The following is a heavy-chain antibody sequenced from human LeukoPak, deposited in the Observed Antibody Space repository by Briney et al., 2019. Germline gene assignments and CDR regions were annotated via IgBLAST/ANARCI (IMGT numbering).Heavy chain of an antibody. CDR2: IYPGGSDT. CDR1: GYSFTSYW. D-gene: IGHD3-22*01. Sequence: GESLKISCKGSGYSFTSYWIGWVRQMPGKGLEWMGIIYPGGSDTRYSPSFQGQVTISADKSISTAYLQWSSLKASDTAMYCCARRETYYYDSSGYDYWGQGTLVTVSS. J-gene: IGHJ4*02. CDR3: ARRETYYYDSSGYDY. V-gene: IGHV5-51*01.